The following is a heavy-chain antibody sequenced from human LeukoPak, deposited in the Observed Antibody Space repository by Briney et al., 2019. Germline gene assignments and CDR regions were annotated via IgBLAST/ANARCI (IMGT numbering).Heavy chain of an antibody. D-gene: IGHD3-16*01. Sequence: GGSLRLSCAASGFTFSRFWMTWVRQAPGKGLEWVANIKEDGSEKYYVDSVKGRFTISRDNAKNSLYLQMNSLRAEDTAVYYCVRGHSIGDDPWGQGTLVTVSS. CDR1: GFTFSRFW. V-gene: IGHV3-7*01. CDR2: IKEDGSEK. CDR3: VRGHSIGDDP. J-gene: IGHJ5*02.